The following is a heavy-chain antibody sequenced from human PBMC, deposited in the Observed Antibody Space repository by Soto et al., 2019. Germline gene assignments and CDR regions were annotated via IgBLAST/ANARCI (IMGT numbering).Heavy chain of an antibody. D-gene: IGHD5-12*01. Sequence: SETLSLTCTVSGGSINTFYWSWVRQPAGKGLEWIGRIFSSGSTSFNPSPESRVAMSVDTSKNHFSLNLSSVTAADMAVYYCAREGSYSAYNFAHGIQLWSFDFWGQGALVTVSS. V-gene: IGHV4-4*07. J-gene: IGHJ4*02. CDR2: IFSSGST. CDR1: GGSINTFY. CDR3: AREGSYSAYNFAHGIQLWSFDF.